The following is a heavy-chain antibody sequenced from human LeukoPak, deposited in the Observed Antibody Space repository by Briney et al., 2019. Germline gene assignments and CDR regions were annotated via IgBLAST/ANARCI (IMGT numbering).Heavy chain of an antibody. CDR2: IWYDGSQK. D-gene: IGHD1-1*01. CDR3: ARDRQGTPGTFDI. CDR1: EFTSTSYG. V-gene: IGHV3-33*01. J-gene: IGHJ3*02. Sequence: GGSLRLSCAVSEFTSTSYGMHWVRQGPGKGLEWVAGIWYDGSQKYYADSVKGRFTISRDNSKNTLYLQMNSLRAEDTAVYYCARDRQGTPGTFDIWGQGTMVTVSP.